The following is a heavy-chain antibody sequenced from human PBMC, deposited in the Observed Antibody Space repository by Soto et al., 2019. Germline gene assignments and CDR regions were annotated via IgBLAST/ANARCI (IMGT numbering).Heavy chain of an antibody. CDR2: INPKTGGT. J-gene: IGHJ4*02. CDR3: AKDGGPAFTFDH. D-gene: IGHD6-25*01. Sequence: VQLEQSGAEVKKPGASVKVSCKASGYTFSGHYMHWVRQAPGQAPEWMGWINPKTGGTNFAPKVQCWFTVTSDTAISTVYMEIFGLTSHDSAVYYCAKDGGPAFTFDHCGLGTLVIVSS. V-gene: IGHV1-2*04. CDR1: GYTFSGHY.